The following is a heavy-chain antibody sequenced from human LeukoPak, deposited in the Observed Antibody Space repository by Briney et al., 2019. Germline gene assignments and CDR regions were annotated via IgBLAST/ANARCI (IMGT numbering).Heavy chain of an antibody. CDR3: ARDGPSTTVTTDYFDY. CDR2: ISSSSSYI. D-gene: IGHD4-17*01. Sequence: GGSLRLSCAASGFTFSSYSMNWVRQAPGKGLEWVSSISSSSSYIYYADSVKGRFTISRDNAKNSLYLQMNSLRAEDTAVYYCARDGPSTTVTTDYFDYWGQGTLVTVSS. J-gene: IGHJ4*02. CDR1: GFTFSSYS. V-gene: IGHV3-21*01.